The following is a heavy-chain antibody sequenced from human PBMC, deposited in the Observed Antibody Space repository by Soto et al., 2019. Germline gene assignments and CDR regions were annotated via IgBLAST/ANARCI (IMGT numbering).Heavy chain of an antibody. J-gene: IGHJ5*02. CDR3: ARRGAVAATEGLGHWFDP. V-gene: IGHV5-51*01. Sequence: PGESLKISCKGSGYSFTSYWIGWVRQMPGKGLEWMGIIYPGDSDIRYSPSFQGQVTISADKSISTAYLQWSSLKASDSAMYYCARRGAVAATEGLGHWFDPWGQGTLVTGSS. CDR1: GYSFTSYW. D-gene: IGHD6-19*01. CDR2: IYPGDSDI.